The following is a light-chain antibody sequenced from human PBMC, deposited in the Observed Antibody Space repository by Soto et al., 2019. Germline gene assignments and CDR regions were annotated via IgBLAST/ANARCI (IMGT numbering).Light chain of an antibody. J-gene: IGKJ1*01. V-gene: IGKV3-20*01. CDR3: QQYGSSPRT. CDR2: GAS. Sequence: EIVMTQSPATLAVSPGETATLSCKASQSLSGNLAWYQQRSGQAPRLLIYGASTRASGIPDRFSGSGSGTDFTLTISRLEPEDFAVYYCQQYGSSPRTFGQGTKVDIK. CDR1: QSLSGN.